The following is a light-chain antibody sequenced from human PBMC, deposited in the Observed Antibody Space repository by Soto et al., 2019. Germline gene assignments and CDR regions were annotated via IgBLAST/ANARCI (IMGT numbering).Light chain of an antibody. CDR1: SSNVGAGSD. CDR2: GNN. J-gene: IGLJ3*02. V-gene: IGLV1-40*01. Sequence: QSVLTQPPSVSGAPGQRVTISCTGSSSNVGAGSDLHWYQQLPGTAPKLLIYGNNNRPSGVPDRFSGSKSGTSASLAISGLQAEDEADYYCQSYDSSLSGWVFGGGTKLTVL. CDR3: QSYDSSLSGWV.